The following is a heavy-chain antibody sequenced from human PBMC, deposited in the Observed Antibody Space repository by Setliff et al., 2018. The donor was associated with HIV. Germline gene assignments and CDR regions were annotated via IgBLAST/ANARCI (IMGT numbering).Heavy chain of an antibody. V-gene: IGHV3-23*01. CDR3: ANSAFRGVIWA. Sequence: GGSLRLSCAASGFVFSNYAMSWVRQAPGKGLEWVSGISGNAANTYYGDSVKGRFTISRDNSKNTVYLQMNSLRADDTAVYYCANSAFRGVIWAWGQGTLVTVSS. CDR2: ISGNAANT. CDR1: GFVFSNYA. D-gene: IGHD3-10*01. J-gene: IGHJ5*02.